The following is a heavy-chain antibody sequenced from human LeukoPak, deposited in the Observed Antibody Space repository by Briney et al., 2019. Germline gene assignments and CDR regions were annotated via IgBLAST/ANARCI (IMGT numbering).Heavy chain of an antibody. CDR2: ISGSGGST. D-gene: IGHD3-22*01. Sequence: PGGSLRLSCAASGFTFSSYAMSWVRQAPGKGLEWVSAISGSGGSTYYADSVKGRFTIPRDNSKNTLYLQMNSLRAEDTAVYYCAKKGASYYYDSSGYNWGQGTLVTVSS. CDR3: AKKGASYYYDSSGYN. CDR1: GFTFSSYA. V-gene: IGHV3-23*01. J-gene: IGHJ4*02.